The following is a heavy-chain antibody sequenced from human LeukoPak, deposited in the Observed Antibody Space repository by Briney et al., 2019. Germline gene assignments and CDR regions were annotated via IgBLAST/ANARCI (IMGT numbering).Heavy chain of an antibody. CDR1: GYTFTSYY. J-gene: IGHJ6*04. D-gene: IGHD2-2*01. V-gene: IGHV1-46*01. CDR2: INPSGGST. Sequence: GASVKVSCKASGYTFTSYYMHWVRQAPGQGLEWMGIINPSGGSTSYVQKFQGRVTMTRDTSTSTVYMELSSLRSEDTAVYYCARAIGCSSTSCPYTYYYYGMDVWGKGTTVTVSS. CDR3: ARAIGCSSTSCPYTYYYYGMDV.